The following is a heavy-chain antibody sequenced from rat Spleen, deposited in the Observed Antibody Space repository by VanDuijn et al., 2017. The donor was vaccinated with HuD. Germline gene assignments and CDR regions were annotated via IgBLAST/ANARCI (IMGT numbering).Heavy chain of an antibody. J-gene: IGHJ1*01. CDR3: TRMYGYNYWYFDF. CDR2: ISYDGSST. Sequence: EVQLVESGGGLVQPGRSMKLSCAASGFTFSDYNMAWVRQAPKKGLEWVATISYDGSSTYYRDSVKGRFTISRDNAQNTLYLQTNSLRSEDTATYYCTRMYGYNYWYFDFWGPGTMVTVSS. D-gene: IGHD1-9*01. CDR1: GFTFSDYN. V-gene: IGHV5-7*01.